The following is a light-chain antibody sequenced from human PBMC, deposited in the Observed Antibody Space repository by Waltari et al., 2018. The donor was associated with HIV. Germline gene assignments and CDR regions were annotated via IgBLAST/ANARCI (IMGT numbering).Light chain of an antibody. Sequence: QSVMTQPPSVSGAPGQRVTISCTGSSPTIGAGYVVHWYQQLPGTAPKVLIYNSFKRPSGVPDRFSGSKSGTSAYLDITGLQAEDEADYYCQSYDSSMSAFFGTGTKV. CDR1: SPTIGAGYV. CDR3: QSYDSSMSAF. J-gene: IGLJ1*01. CDR2: NSF. V-gene: IGLV1-40*01.